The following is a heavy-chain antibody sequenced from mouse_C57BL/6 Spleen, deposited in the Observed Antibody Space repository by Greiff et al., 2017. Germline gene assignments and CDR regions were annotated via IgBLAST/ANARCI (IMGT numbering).Heavy chain of an antibody. CDR1: GFNIKDYY. CDR2: IDPDDGET. V-gene: IGHV14-2*01. D-gene: IGHD4-1*01. CDR3: ASLTGTRFAY. Sequence: EVQLQQSGAELVKPGASVKLSCTASGFNIKDYYMHWVKQRTEQGLEWIGRIDPDDGETKYAPKFQGKATIPADTSSTTAYQQLSSLTSEDTAVYYCASLTGTRFAYWGQGTLVTVSA. J-gene: IGHJ3*01.